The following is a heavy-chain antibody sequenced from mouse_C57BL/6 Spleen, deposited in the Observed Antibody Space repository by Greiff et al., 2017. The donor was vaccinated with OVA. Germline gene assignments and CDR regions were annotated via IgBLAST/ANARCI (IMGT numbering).Heavy chain of an antibody. CDR2: INPGSGGT. J-gene: IGHJ2*01. CDR1: GYAFTNYL. CDR3: ARERFTTVVATGSYFDD. Sequence: QVQLQQSGAELVRPGTSVKVSCKASGYAFTNYLIEWVKQRPGQGLEWIGVINPGSGGTNYNEKFKGKATLTADQSSSTAYMQLSSLTSEDSAVYFCARERFTTVVATGSYFDDWGKGTTLTVSS. V-gene: IGHV1-54*01. D-gene: IGHD1-1*01.